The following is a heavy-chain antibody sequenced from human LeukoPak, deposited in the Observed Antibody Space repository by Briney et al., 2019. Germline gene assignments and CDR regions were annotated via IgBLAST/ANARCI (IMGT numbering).Heavy chain of an antibody. D-gene: IGHD6-13*01. V-gene: IGHV3-21*01. CDR2: ISSSSSYI. Sequence: GGSLRLSCAASGFTFSSYSMNWVRQAPGKGLEWVSSISSSSSYIYYADSVNGRFTISTDNAKNSLYLQMNSLRAEDTAVYYCARGIAASDYWGQGTLVTVSS. CDR1: GFTFSSYS. CDR3: ARGIAASDY. J-gene: IGHJ4*02.